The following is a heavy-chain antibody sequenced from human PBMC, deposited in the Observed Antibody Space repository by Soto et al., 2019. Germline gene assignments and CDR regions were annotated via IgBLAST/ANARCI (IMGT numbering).Heavy chain of an antibody. CDR2: INHSGST. Sequence: SETLSLTCAVYGGSFSGYYWSWIRQPPGKGLEWIGEINHSGSTNYNPSLKSRVTISVDTSKNQFSLKLSSVTAADTAVYYCARGGGGQWLRDYWGQGTLVTVSS. CDR1: GGSFSGYY. V-gene: IGHV4-34*01. D-gene: IGHD6-19*01. CDR3: ARGGGGQWLRDY. J-gene: IGHJ4*02.